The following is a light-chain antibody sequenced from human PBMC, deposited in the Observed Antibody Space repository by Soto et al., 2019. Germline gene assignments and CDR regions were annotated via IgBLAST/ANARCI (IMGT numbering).Light chain of an antibody. CDR1: QSVSSS. V-gene: IGKV3-15*01. CDR2: GAS. CDR3: QQYNNWPPIT. J-gene: IGKJ5*01. Sequence: EIVMTQSPATLSVSPGERATVSCRSSQSVSSSLAWYQQKPGQAPRLLIYGASTRATGIPARFSGSGSETEFTLTISSLQSEDFAVYYCQQYNNWPPITFGQGTRLEIK.